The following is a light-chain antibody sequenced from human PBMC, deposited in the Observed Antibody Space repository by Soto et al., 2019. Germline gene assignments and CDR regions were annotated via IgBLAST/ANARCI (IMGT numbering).Light chain of an antibody. J-gene: IGKJ2*01. V-gene: IGKV3-15*01. CDR1: QYVSTN. Sequence: EIVMTQSPATLSVSPGEGATVSCRASQYVSTNLAWYQQRPGQAPRLLIKGASTRAFGIPANFSGSGSGTEFTLNITGLQSEDFAVYYCQQYSDWPLTFGQGTKLEIK. CDR3: QQYSDWPLT. CDR2: GAS.